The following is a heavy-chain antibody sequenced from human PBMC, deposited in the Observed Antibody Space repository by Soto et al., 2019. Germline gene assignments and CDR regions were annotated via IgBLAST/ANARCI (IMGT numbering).Heavy chain of an antibody. D-gene: IGHD3-3*01. V-gene: IGHV3-23*01. CDR2: ISASGCST. CDR3: AGYYDFWSADPTGGMDV. Sequence: LEWLSAISASGCSTYYADSVKGRFTISRDNSKNTLYLQMNSLRAEDTAVYYCAGYYDFWSADPTGGMDVWGQGTT. J-gene: IGHJ6*02.